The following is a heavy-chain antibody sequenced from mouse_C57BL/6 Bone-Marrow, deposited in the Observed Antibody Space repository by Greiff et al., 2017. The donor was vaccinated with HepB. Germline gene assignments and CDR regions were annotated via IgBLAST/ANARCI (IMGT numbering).Heavy chain of an antibody. Sequence: EVKLVESGGGLVQSGRSLRLSCATSGFTFSDFYMEWVRQAPGKGLEWVAYISNGGGSTYYPDTVKGRFTISRDNAKNTLYLQMSRLKSEDTAMYYCARRDYGLDYWGQGTTLTVSS. J-gene: IGHJ2*01. V-gene: IGHV5-12*02. CDR2: ISNGGGST. CDR3: ARRDYGLDY. D-gene: IGHD2-4*01. CDR1: GFTFSDFY.